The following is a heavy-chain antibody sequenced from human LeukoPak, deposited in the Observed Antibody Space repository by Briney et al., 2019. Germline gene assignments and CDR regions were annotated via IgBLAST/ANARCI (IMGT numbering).Heavy chain of an antibody. CDR2: IYYSGST. V-gene: IGHV4-39*01. J-gene: IGHJ3*02. Sequence: SETLSLTRTLSGGSISSTSYYGAWIRQPPGKGLEWIGSIYYSGSTYYNPSLKSRVTISVDTSKNQFSLKLTSVTAADTAVYYCARSGMIFAFDIWGQGTMVTVSS. D-gene: IGHD2-15*01. CDR3: ARSGMIFAFDI. CDR1: GGSISSTSYY.